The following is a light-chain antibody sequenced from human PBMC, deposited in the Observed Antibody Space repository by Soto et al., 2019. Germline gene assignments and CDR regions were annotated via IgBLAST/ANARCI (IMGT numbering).Light chain of an antibody. CDR2: DAS. J-gene: IGKJ1*01. V-gene: IGKV1-5*01. Sequence: IQMTQSPSSVSASVGDRVTITCRASQSISSWLAWYQQKPGKAPKLLIYDASSLESGVPSRFSGSGSGTEFTLTISSLQPDDFATYYCQQYNSYPWTFGQGTKGDIK. CDR1: QSISSW. CDR3: QQYNSYPWT.